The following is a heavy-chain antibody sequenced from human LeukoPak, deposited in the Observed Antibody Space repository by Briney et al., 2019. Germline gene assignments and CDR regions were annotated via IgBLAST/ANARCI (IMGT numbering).Heavy chain of an antibody. J-gene: IGHJ3*02. Sequence: PGGSLRLSCAASGFTFSSYAMSWVRQAPGKGLEWVSAISGSGGSTYYADSVKGRFTISRDNSKNTLYLQMKSLRAEDTAVYYCARGRPLDYDSSGYYRDAFDIWGQGTMVTVSS. V-gene: IGHV3-23*01. D-gene: IGHD3-22*01. CDR2: ISGSGGST. CDR3: ARGRPLDYDSSGYYRDAFDI. CDR1: GFTFSSYA.